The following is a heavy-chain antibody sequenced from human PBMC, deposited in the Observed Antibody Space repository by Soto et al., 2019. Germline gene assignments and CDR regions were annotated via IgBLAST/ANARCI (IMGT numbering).Heavy chain of an antibody. D-gene: IGHD6-19*01. CDR1: GFSFSTHA. J-gene: IGHJ4*02. V-gene: IGHV3-23*01. CDR2: ISSGGTTT. CDR3: AREGGSIGGWFGRKFDS. Sequence: GGSLRLSCTASGFSFSTHAMSWVRQAPGRGLEWVSSISSGGTTTFYAASVEGRFTISRDKSKNTLYLQMNSLRADDTAVYYCAREGGSIGGWFGRKFDSWGQGTQVTVSS.